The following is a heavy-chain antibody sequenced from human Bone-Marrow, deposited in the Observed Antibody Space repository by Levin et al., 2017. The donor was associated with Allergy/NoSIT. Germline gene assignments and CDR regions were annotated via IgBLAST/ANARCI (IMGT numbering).Heavy chain of an antibody. Sequence: PSETLSLTCAVYGGSFSGYYWSWIRQPPGKGLEWIGEINHSGSTNYNPSLKSRVTISVDTSKNQFSLKLSSVTAADTAVYYCARSDTVVVIEGLFFGYWGQGTLVTVSS. J-gene: IGHJ4*02. V-gene: IGHV4-34*01. CDR3: ARSDTVVVIEGLFFGY. D-gene: IGHD3-22*01. CDR2: INHSGST. CDR1: GGSFSGYY.